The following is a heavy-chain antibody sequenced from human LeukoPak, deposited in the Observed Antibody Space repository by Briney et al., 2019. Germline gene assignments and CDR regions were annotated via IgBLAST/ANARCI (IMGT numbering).Heavy chain of an antibody. CDR1: GFTFSSYG. CDR2: ISYDGGNK. V-gene: IGHV3-30*18. CDR3: AKEESGYDSRYYGMDV. Sequence: SGRSLRLSCAASGFTFSSYGMHWVRQAPGKGLEWVAVISYDGGNKYYADSVKGRFTISRDNSKNTLYLQMNSLRAEDTAVYYCAKEESGYDSRYYGMDVWGQGTTVTVSS. D-gene: IGHD5-12*01. J-gene: IGHJ6*02.